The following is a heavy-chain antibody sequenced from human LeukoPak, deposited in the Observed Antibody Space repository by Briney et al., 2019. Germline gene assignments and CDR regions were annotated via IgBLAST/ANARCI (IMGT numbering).Heavy chain of an antibody. J-gene: IGHJ4*02. V-gene: IGHV1-8*02. Sequence: ASVKVSCKASGYTGNNFDIDWIRQAPGQGLEWMGSMTPKSGDTDLAQKFQGRGTMTRDTSLNTAYLAVSGLTSDDTAVYYCARGHNYGSGESVARAYWGQGTLVIVSS. CDR3: ARGHNYGSGESVARAY. D-gene: IGHD3-10*01. CDR2: MTPKSGDT. CDR1: GYTGNNFD.